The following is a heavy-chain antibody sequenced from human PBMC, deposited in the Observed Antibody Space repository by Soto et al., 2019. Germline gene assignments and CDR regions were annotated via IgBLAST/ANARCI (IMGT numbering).Heavy chain of an antibody. CDR1: GFTFSDYA. CDR3: AKNDCYYTTFQLIDF. CDR2: ISNVGDTT. Sequence: EVQLLESGGGLVQPGSSLRLSCVASGFTFSDYAMSWVRQTPGKGLEWVSAISNVGDTTSYADFVKGRFIISRDNSGNTLYLQINCLRGDDTAVYYCAKNDCYYTTFQLIDFWGQGTRVPVSS. D-gene: IGHD3-3*01. V-gene: IGHV3-23*01. J-gene: IGHJ4*02.